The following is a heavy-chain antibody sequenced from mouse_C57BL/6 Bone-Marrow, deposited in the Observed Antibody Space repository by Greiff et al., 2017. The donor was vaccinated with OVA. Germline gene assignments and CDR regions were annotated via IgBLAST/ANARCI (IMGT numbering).Heavy chain of an antibody. V-gene: IGHV5-12*01. J-gene: IGHJ3*01. Sequence: EVKLQESGGGLVQPGGSLKLSCAASGFTFSDYYMYWVRQTPEKRLEWVAYISNGGGSTYYPDTVKGRFTISRDNAKNTLYLQMSRLKSEDTGMYDCARHLDYVRALFAYWGQGTLVTVSA. CDR1: GFTFSDYY. D-gene: IGHD1-1*02. CDR2: ISNGGGST. CDR3: ARHLDYVRALFAY.